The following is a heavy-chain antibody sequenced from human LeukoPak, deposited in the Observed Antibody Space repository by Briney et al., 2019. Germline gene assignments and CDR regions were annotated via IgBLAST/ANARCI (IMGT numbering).Heavy chain of an antibody. CDR1: GFTFNIYA. CDR3: AKDQHGYDKPIDY. CDR2: ISGSGSST. V-gene: IGHV3-23*01. Sequence: PGRSLRLSCAASGFTFNIYAMNWVRHASGEGLEWVSTISGSGSSTYYADSVKGRFTISRDNSKNTLYLQMNSLRAEDTAVYFCAKDQHGYDKPIDYWGQGTLVTVSP. J-gene: IGHJ4*02. D-gene: IGHD5-12*01.